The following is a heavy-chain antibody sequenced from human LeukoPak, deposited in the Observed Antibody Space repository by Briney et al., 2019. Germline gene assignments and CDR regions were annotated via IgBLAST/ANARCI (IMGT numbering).Heavy chain of an antibody. Sequence: GGSLRLSCAASGFTFSSYAMNWVRLSPGKGLEWVAAITDNGNTTYYAGSVKGRFTIYRDNSKNTLYLKTDSLRADDTAVYYCATLRLSDHFDYWGQGTLVTVSS. CDR1: GFTFSSYA. CDR3: ATLRLSDHFDY. D-gene: IGHD2-15*01. V-gene: IGHV3-23*01. CDR2: ITDNGNTT. J-gene: IGHJ4*02.